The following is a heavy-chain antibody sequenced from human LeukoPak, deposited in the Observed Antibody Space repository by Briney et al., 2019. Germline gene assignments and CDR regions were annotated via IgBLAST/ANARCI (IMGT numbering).Heavy chain of an antibody. CDR3: ARSAAPSGSYPPPGGY. D-gene: IGHD1-26*01. V-gene: IGHV1-46*01. Sequence: ASVKVSCKASGGTFSTDALAWVRQAPGQGLEWMGIINPSGGSTSYAQKFQGRVTMTRDTSTSTVYMELSSLRSEDTAVYYCARSAAPSGSYPPPGGYWGQGTLVTVSS. CDR1: GGTFSTDA. CDR2: INPSGGST. J-gene: IGHJ4*02.